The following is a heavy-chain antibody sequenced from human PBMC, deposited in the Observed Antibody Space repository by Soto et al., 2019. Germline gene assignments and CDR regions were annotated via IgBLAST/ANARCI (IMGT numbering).Heavy chain of an antibody. CDR2: INDDGTRT. D-gene: IGHD3-10*01. CDR3: IRGPRPSSVGTGAF. V-gene: IGHV3-74*01. Sequence: GSLIGACAASGFVFNMYWMRGVRQVPGEGPEWVTRINDDGTRTDYADSAKGRFTISRDNAKDILYLQMNALRVDDTAVYYCIRGPRPSSVGTGAFWGQGTLVTVSS. J-gene: IGHJ4*02. CDR1: GFVFNMYW.